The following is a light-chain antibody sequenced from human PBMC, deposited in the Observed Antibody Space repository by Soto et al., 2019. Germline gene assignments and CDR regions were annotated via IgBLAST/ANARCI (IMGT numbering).Light chain of an antibody. V-gene: IGKV3-20*01. J-gene: IGKJ2*01. CDR3: QQYVSSPPLYT. CDR2: GAS. CDR1: QSVSSSS. Sequence: EIVLTQSPGTLSLSPGERATLSCRASQSVSSSSLAWYQQKPGQAPRLLIFGASSRATGIPDRFSGSGSGTYFTLTISRLDPEDFAVYYCQQYVSSPPLYTFGQGTKLEI.